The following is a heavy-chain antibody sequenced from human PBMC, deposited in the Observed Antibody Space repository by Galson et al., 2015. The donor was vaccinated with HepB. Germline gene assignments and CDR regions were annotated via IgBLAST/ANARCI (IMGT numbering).Heavy chain of an antibody. J-gene: IGHJ4*02. D-gene: IGHD5-12*01. CDR3: ARARGYGYFDY. V-gene: IGHV2-5*02. Sequence: PALVKPTQTLTLTCTFSGFSLTTSGVGLGWIRQPPGKALDCLAVIYWDDDKRSSPSLKSRLTITKDTSKNQVVLTMTNMDPVDTATYYCARARGYGYFDYWGQGTLVTVSS. CDR1: GFSLTTSGVG. CDR2: IYWDDDK.